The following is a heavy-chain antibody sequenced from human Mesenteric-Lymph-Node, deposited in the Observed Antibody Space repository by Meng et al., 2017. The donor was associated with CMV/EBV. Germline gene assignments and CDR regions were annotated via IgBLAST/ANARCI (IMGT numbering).Heavy chain of an antibody. Sequence: LSLTCAASGFSFSSYWMSWVRQTPGKGLEWVANIGRDGREKYYVDSVEGRFTVSRDNTRNTMYLQIDSLGAEDTAVYYCARLGDNFWSGPDAFDIWGQGTMVTVSS. CDR1: GFSFSSYW. CDR3: ARLGDNFWSGPDAFDI. V-gene: IGHV3-7*01. J-gene: IGHJ3*02. D-gene: IGHD3-3*01. CDR2: IGRDGREK.